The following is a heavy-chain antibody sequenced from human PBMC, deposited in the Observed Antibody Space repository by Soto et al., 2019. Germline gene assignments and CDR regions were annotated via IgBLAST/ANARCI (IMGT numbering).Heavy chain of an antibody. CDR3: ATDLPPVSYFYDHNGYLLFNF. CDR1: GFTFTNSW. Sequence: PGGSLRLSCTASGFTFTNSWMSWVRQAPGKGLEWVGRIKSRIDGATTEYAASVNGRFTISRDDSRNTLFLDMNNLKTEDTAVYYCATDLPPVSYFYDHNGYLLFNFGAQGTRLPVSS. V-gene: IGHV3-15*01. CDR2: IKSRIDGATT. D-gene: IGHD3-22*01. J-gene: IGHJ1*01.